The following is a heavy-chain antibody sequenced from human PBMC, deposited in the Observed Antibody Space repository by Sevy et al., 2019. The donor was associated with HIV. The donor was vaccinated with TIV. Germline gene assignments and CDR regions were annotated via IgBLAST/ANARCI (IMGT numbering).Heavy chain of an antibody. J-gene: IGHJ3*02. CDR2: IYYSGST. V-gene: IGHV4-39*01. CDR1: GGSISSSSYY. CDR3: ARSSTYYYDSSGYYPDAFDI. D-gene: IGHD3-22*01. Sequence: SDTLSLTCTVSGGSISSSSYYWGWIRQPPGKGLEWIGSIYYSGSTYYNPSLKSRVTISVDTSKNQFSLKLSSVTAADTAVYYCARSSTYYYDSSGYYPDAFDIWGQGTMVTVSS.